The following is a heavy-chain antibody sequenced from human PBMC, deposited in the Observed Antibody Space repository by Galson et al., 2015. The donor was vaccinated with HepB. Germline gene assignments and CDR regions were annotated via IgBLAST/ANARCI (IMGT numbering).Heavy chain of an antibody. D-gene: IGHD2-15*01. Sequence: SLRLSCAASGYIFSDYYMSWIRQAPGKGLEWVSSIRTSGSLIKYADSVKGRFTISRDNARKTLFLQMKSLTVEDTAVYFCAREGDVGAGHCSGLGCPRDAFDVWGRGTVVTVSS. V-gene: IGHV3-11*01. CDR2: IRTSGSLI. CDR1: GYIFSDYY. CDR3: AREGDVGAGHCSGLGCPRDAFDV. J-gene: IGHJ3*01.